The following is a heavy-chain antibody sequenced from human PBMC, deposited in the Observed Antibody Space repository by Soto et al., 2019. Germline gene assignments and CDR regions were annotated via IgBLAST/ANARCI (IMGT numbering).Heavy chain of an antibody. CDR1: GYPFTSYY. CDR3: AREPMIVVVITGDAFDI. V-gene: IGHV1-46*01. D-gene: IGHD3-22*01. J-gene: IGHJ3*02. Sequence: GSVKGYFKASGYPFTSYYMHWVRRAPGQGLEWTGIINPSGGSTSYAQKFQGRVTMTRDTSTSTVYMELSSLRSEDTAVYYCAREPMIVVVITGDAFDIWGQGTMVTVSS. CDR2: INPSGGST.